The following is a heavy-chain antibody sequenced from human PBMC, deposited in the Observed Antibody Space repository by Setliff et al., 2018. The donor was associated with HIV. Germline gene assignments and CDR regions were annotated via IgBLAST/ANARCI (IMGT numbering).Heavy chain of an antibody. J-gene: IGHJ3*02. CDR1: GYTFTGYY. Sequence: GASVKVSCKASGYTFTGYYLHWVRQAPGQGLEWMGLIDPNSGDTNYEQKFQGRVSMTRDTSISTVYMELSSLRSDDTAVYYCARAAGYSSSWHRYAFEIWGQGTMVTVSS. V-gene: IGHV1-2*06. D-gene: IGHD6-13*01. CDR2: IDPNSGDT. CDR3: ARAAGYSSSWHRYAFEI.